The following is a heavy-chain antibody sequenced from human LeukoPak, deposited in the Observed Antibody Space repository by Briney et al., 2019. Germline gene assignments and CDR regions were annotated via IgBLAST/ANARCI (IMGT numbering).Heavy chain of an antibody. CDR1: GASISSYY. D-gene: IGHD4-17*01. CDR2: IYTSGST. J-gene: IGHJ4*02. V-gene: IGHV4-4*07. CDR3: ARGRLTVTRFDY. Sequence: SETLSLTCTVSGASISSYYWSWIRQPAGKGLEWIGRIYTSGSTIYNPSLKSRVTMSVDTSKNQFSLKLSSVTAADTAVYYCARGRLTVTRFDYWGQGTLVTVSS.